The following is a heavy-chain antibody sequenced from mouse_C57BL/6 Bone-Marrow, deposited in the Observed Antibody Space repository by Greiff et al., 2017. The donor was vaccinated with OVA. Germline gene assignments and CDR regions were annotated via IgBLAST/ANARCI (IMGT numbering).Heavy chain of an antibody. V-gene: IGHV1-26*01. D-gene: IGHD2-1*01. CDR3: ARGIYYGKGYYAMDY. Sequence: VQLQQSGPELVKPGASVKISCKASGYTFTDYYMNWVKQSHGKSLEWIGDINPNNGGTSYNQKFKGKATLTVDKSSSTAYMELRSLTSEDSAVYYCARGIYYGKGYYAMDYWGQGTSVTVSS. J-gene: IGHJ4*01. CDR2: INPNNGGT. CDR1: GYTFTDYY.